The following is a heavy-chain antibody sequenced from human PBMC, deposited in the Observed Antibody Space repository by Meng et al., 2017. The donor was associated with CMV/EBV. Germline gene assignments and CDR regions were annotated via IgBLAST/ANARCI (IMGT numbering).Heavy chain of an antibody. V-gene: IGHV4-34*01. CDR1: GGSFSGYY. CDR3: ARDYSPRITMIVVAHLGY. Sequence: GSLRLSCAVYGGSFSGYYWSWIRQPPGKGLEWIGEINHSGSTNYNPSLKSRVTISVDTSKTQFSLKLSSVTAADTAVYYCARDYSPRITMIVVAHLGYWGQGTLVTVSS. J-gene: IGHJ4*02. CDR2: INHSGST. D-gene: IGHD3-22*01.